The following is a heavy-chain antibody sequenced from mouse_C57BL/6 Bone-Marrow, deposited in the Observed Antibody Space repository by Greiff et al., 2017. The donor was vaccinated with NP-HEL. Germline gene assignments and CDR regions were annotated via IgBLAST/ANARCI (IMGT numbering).Heavy chain of an antibody. V-gene: IGHV1-81*01. D-gene: IGHD4-1*01. CDR3: ARRNWAYYAMDY. J-gene: IGHJ4*01. CDR1: GYTFTSYG. Sequence: VKLQESGAELARPGASVKLSCKASGYTFTSYGISWVKQRTGQGLEWIGEIYPRSGNTYYNEKFKGKATLTADKSSSTAYMELRSLTSEDSAVYFCARRNWAYYAMDYWGQGTSVTVSS. CDR2: IYPRSGNT.